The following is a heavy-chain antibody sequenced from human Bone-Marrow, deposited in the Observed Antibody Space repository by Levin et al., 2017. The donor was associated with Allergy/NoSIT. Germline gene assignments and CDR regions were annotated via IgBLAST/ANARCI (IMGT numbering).Heavy chain of an antibody. V-gene: IGHV5-51*01. D-gene: IGHD2-2*02. CDR1: GFNFTNNW. J-gene: IGHJ4*02. CDR3: ARWDCSTTSCYTYFDY. Sequence: VASVKVSCRGSGFNFTNNWIAWVRQMPGKGLEWMGIISLGDSDTRYGPSFQGQVTISADKSITTAYLQWSSLKASDTAIYCCARWDCSTTSCYTYFDYWGQGSLVTVSS. CDR2: ISLGDSDT.